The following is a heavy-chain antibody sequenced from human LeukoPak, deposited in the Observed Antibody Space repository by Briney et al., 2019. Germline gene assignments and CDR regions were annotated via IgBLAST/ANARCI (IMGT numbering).Heavy chain of an antibody. V-gene: IGHV4-34*01. CDR1: GGSFSGYY. CDR2: INHSGST. CDR3: AREYCSDTSCYPY. D-gene: IGHD2-2*01. Sequence: PSETLSLTCAVYGGSFSGYYWSWIRQPPGKGLEWIGEINHSGSTNYNPSLKSRVTISVDTSKNQFSLKLSSVTAADTAVYYCAREYCSDTSCYPYWGQGTLVTVSS. J-gene: IGHJ4*02.